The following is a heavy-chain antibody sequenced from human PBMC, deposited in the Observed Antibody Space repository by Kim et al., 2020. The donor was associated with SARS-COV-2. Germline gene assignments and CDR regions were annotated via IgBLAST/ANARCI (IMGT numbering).Heavy chain of an antibody. CDR1: GSSIRNYY. Sequence: SETLSLTCTVSGSSIRNYYWNWVRQPAGKGLEWIGRIYSSGSTNYNPSLLSRVTMSVDTSKNQVSLRLTSVTAADTAVYYCARDSVAPNNWFDPWGQGTLVTVSS. J-gene: IGHJ5*02. CDR2: IYSSGST. D-gene: IGHD2-21*01. CDR3: ARDSVAPNNWFDP. V-gene: IGHV4-4*07.